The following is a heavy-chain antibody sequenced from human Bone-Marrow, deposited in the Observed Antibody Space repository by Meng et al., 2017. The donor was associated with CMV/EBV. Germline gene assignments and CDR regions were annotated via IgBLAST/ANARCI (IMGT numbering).Heavy chain of an antibody. CDR1: GGSISSGGYY. CDR3: ARDRYYYYGMDV. Sequence: SETLSLTCTVSGGSISSGGYYWSWIRQHPGRGLEWIGYIYYSGSTYYNPSLKSRVTISVDTSKNQFSLKLSSVTAADTAVYYCARDRYYYYGMDVWGQGTTVTVSS. J-gene: IGHJ6*02. CDR2: IYYSGST. V-gene: IGHV4-31*03.